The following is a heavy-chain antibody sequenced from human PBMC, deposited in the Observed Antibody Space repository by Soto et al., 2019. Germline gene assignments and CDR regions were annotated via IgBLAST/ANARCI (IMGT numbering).Heavy chain of an antibody. D-gene: IGHD3-10*01. CDR2: IIPIFGTA. CDR1: GGTFSSYA. CDR3: AREGREYYFDY. J-gene: IGHJ4*02. V-gene: IGHV1-69*01. Sequence: QVQLVQSGAEVKKPGSSVKVSCKASGGTFSSYAISWVRQAPGQGLEWMGGIIPIFGTANYAQKFQGRVTITADESTSTAYRGLSSLSSEDTAVYYCAREGREYYFDYWGQGTLVTVSS.